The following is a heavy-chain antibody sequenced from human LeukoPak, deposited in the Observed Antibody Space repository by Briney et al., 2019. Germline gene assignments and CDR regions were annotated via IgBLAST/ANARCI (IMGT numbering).Heavy chain of an antibody. Sequence: PGGSLRLSCAVSGLTFSNAWMSWVRQAPGKGLEWVGRTKSTTVDGTPEYAAPVKGRFTISRDDSKNTVYLQMDSLKTEDTAVYYCTTGPGNSGYWGQGTLVTVSS. D-gene: IGHD4-23*01. CDR3: TTGPGNSGY. J-gene: IGHJ4*02. CDR2: TKSTTVDGTP. CDR1: GLTFSNAW. V-gene: IGHV3-15*01.